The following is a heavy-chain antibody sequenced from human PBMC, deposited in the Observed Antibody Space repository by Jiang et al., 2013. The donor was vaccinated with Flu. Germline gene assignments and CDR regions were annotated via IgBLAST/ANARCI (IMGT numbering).Heavy chain of an antibody. CDR2: LGIA. Sequence: LGIANYAQKFQGRVTITADKSTSTAYMELSSLRSEDTAVYYCARETVITGTTGAFDIWGQGTMVTVSS. CDR3: ARETVITGTTGAFDI. D-gene: IGHD1/OR15-1a*01. J-gene: IGHJ3*02. V-gene: IGHV1-69*17.